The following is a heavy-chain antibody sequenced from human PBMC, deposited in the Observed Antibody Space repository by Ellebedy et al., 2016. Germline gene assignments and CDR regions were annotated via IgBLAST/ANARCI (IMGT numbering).Heavy chain of an antibody. CDR1: GGSFSGYY. D-gene: IGHD2-15*01. Sequence: SETLSLTXAVYGGSFSGYYWSWIRQPPGKGLEWIGEINHSGSTNYNPSLKSRVTISVDTSKNQFSLKLNSVTAADTAVYYCARGRSLGDYWGQGSLVTVSS. J-gene: IGHJ4*02. CDR2: INHSGST. V-gene: IGHV4-34*01. CDR3: ARGRSLGDY.